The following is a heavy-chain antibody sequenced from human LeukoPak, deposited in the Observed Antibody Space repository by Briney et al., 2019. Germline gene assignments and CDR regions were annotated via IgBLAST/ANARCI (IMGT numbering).Heavy chain of an antibody. D-gene: IGHD3-22*01. J-gene: IGHJ4*02. CDR2: IDHSGST. Sequence: SETLSLTCAVYGGSFSNYYWGWIRQPPGKGLEWIGEIDHSGSTYYNLSLKSRVTISVDTSKKQFSLKLSSVTAADTAVYYCARLSPFGYYDSSGYPFDYWGQGTLVTVSS. V-gene: IGHV4-34*01. CDR3: ARLSPFGYYDSSGYPFDY. CDR1: GGSFSNYY.